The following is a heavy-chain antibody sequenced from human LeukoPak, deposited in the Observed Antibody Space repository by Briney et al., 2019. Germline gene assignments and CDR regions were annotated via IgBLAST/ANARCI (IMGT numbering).Heavy chain of an antibody. V-gene: IGHV1-8*03. CDR2: KYPNSGNT. J-gene: IGHJ6*03. CDR1: GYTPPSYD. CDR3: ARAPTVAGTYYYYMDV. D-gene: IGHD6-19*01. Sequence: APGKGSCKASGYTPPSYDISWVRQATGQRLEWIGWKYPNSGNTGYAQKFQGRVTITRNTSISTAYMELSSLRSEDTAVYYCARAPTVAGTYYYYMDVWGKGTTVTVSS.